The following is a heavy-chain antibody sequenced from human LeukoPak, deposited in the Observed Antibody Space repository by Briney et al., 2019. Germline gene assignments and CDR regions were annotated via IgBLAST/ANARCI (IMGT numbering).Heavy chain of an antibody. CDR1: GFTFSSYG. CDR3: ARDLYYDSSGYIGGY. CDR2: INSDGSTT. D-gene: IGHD3-22*01. V-gene: IGHV3-74*01. J-gene: IGHJ4*02. Sequence: GGSLRLSCAASGFTFSSYGMHWVRQAPGKGLVWVSRINSDGSTTNYADSVKGRFTISRDNAKNTLYLQMNSLRAEDTAVYYCARDLYYDSSGYIGGYWGQGTLVTVSS.